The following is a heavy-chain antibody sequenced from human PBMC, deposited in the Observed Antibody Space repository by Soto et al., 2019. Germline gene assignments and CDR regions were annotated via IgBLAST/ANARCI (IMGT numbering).Heavy chain of an antibody. CDR2: INHSGST. D-gene: IGHD2-15*01. CDR3: ARATDIVVVVAATRSAFDI. CDR1: GGSFSGYY. Sequence: PSETLSLTCAVYGGSFSGYYWSWIRQPPGKGLEWIGEINHSGSTNYNPSLKSRVTISVDTSKNQFSLKLSSVTAADTAVYYCARATDIVVVVAATRSAFDIRAQRNMVPVSS. V-gene: IGHV4-34*01. J-gene: IGHJ3*02.